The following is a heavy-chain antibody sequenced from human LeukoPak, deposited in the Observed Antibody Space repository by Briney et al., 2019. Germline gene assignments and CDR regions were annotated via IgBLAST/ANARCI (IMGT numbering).Heavy chain of an antibody. D-gene: IGHD1-1*01. CDR2: VDHTGST. V-gene: IGHV4-59*01. J-gene: IGHJ6*03. CDR3: ARGRVSSSTWYSTYYYYFYMDV. Sequence: SETLSLTCAVSDDSITMYYWTWIRQPPGKGLEWIGYVDHTGSTNFNPSLNGRVSISRDTSKNLFSLRLRSVTAADTGVYFCARGRVSSSTWYSTYYYYFYMDVWGKGTTVTVAS. CDR1: DDSITMYY.